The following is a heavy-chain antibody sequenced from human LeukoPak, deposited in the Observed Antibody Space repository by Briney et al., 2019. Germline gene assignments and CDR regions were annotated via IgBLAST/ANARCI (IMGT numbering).Heavy chain of an antibody. Sequence: GGSLRLSCAASGFTFSSYAMSWVRQAPGKGLEWVSAISGSGGSTYYADSVKGRFTISRDNSKNTLYLQMNSLRAEDTAVYYCAKGGYSSSWYSRSPLSNWFDPWGQGTLVTVSP. CDR2: ISGSGGST. CDR1: GFTFSSYA. J-gene: IGHJ5*02. V-gene: IGHV3-23*01. CDR3: AKGGYSSSWYSRSPLSNWFDP. D-gene: IGHD6-13*01.